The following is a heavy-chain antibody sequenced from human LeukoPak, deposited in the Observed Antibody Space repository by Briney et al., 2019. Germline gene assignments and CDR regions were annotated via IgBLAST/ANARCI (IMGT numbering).Heavy chain of an antibody. D-gene: IGHD5-12*01. V-gene: IGHV3-43*01. CDR1: GFTFDDYT. J-gene: IGHJ5*02. CDR2: VSWDGGST. CDR3: ARDAGNSGYGCDL. Sequence: PGGSLRLSCAASGFTFDDYTMHWVRQAPGKGLEWVSLVSWDGGSTYYADSVKGRFTISKDNARNSLYLQMNDLRGEDTAIYYCARDAGNSGYGCDLWGQGTLVTVSS.